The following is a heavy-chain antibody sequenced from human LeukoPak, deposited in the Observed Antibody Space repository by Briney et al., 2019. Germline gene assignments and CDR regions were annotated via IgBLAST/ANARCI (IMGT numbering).Heavy chain of an antibody. CDR3: AKDGGWYGTXXXDP. Sequence: PGGSLRLSCAASGFTFSSYAMSWVRQAPGKGLEWVSAISGSGGSTYYADSVKGRFTVSRDNSKNTLYLQMNSLRAEDTAVYYCAKDGGWYGTXXXDPWGQGTLVTVSS. J-gene: IGHJ5*02. CDR1: GFTFSSYA. D-gene: IGHD6-19*01. CDR2: ISGSGGST. V-gene: IGHV3-23*01.